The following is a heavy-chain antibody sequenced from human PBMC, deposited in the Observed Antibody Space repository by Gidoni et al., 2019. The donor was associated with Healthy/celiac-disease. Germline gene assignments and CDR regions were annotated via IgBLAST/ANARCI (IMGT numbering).Heavy chain of an antibody. CDR3: AREVGPISGYFDY. V-gene: IGHV3-53*02. D-gene: IGHD1-26*01. CDR1: GFTVSSNY. CDR2: IYSGGST. J-gene: IGHJ4*02. Sequence: EVQLVETGGGLIQPGGSLRLSCAAPGFTVSSNYMSWVRQAPGKGLEWVSVIYSGGSTYYADSVKGRFTISRDNSKNTLYLQMNSLGAEDTAVHYCAREVGPISGYFDYWGQGTLVTVSS.